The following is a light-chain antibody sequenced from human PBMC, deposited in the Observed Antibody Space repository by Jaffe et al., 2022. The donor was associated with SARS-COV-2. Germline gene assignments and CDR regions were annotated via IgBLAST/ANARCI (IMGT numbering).Light chain of an antibody. V-gene: IGKV3-20*01. CDR3: QQYGSSPLYS. CDR1: QTVSRDY. Sequence: EIVLTQSPGTLSFFPGERATLSCRASQTVSRDYLAWYQQKPGQAPRLLIYGASTRALGIPDRFRGSGSGTDFTLTISRLEPEDFAMYYCQQYGSSPLYSFGQGTKLEIK. J-gene: IGKJ2*03. CDR2: GAS.